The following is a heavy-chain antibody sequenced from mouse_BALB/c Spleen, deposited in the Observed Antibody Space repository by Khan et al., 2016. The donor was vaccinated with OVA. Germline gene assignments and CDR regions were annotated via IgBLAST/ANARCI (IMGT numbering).Heavy chain of an antibody. J-gene: IGHJ3*01. Sequence: VQLQQSGPELMKPGSSVKISCKASGYSFTSYYIHWVMQSHGKSLEWIGYIDPFSGGATYNQKFKGKATLTVDKSSSTAYIHLSNLTSEDSAVYFGTRQGYVAWFTYWGQGTLVTVSA. CDR3: TRQGYVAWFTY. CDR1: GYSFTSYY. D-gene: IGHD2-2*01. CDR2: IDPFSGGA. V-gene: IGHV1S135*01.